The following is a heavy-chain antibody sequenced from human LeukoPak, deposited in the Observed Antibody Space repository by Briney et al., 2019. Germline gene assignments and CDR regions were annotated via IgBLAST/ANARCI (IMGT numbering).Heavy chain of an antibody. J-gene: IGHJ4*02. D-gene: IGHD3-10*01. V-gene: IGHV3-48*04. CDR2: ISSSSSTI. CDR3: ARVVSGPYGSGSSY. CDR1: GFTFSGYS. Sequence: GGSLRLSCAASGFTFSGYSMNWVRQAPGKGLEWVSYISSSSSTINYADSVKGRFTISRDNAKNSLYLQMNSLRAEDTAVYYCARVVSGPYGSGSSYWGQGTLVTVSS.